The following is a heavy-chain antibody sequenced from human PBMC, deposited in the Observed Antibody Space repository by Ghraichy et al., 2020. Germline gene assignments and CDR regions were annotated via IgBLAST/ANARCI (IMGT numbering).Heavy chain of an antibody. J-gene: IGHJ5*02. CDR2: ISSRSTNT. V-gene: IGHV3-11*06. D-gene: IGHD4-23*01. CDR1: GFTFSDYY. Sequence: GGSLRLSCAASGFTFSDYYMSWIRQAPGKGLEWVSYISSRSTNTNYADSVKGRFTISRDNAEDSLYLQMNSLRAEDTAVYYCARHPYNTYVGWFDPWGQGTLVTVSS. CDR3: ARHPYNTYVGWFDP.